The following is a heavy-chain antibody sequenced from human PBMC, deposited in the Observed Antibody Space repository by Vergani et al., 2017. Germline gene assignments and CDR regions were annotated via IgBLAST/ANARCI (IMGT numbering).Heavy chain of an antibody. CDR3: AKDASLLWFGELFSYMDV. CDR2: IWYDGSNK. Sequence: QVQLVESGGGVVQPGRSLRLSCAASGFTFSSYGMHWVRQAPGKGLEWVAVIWYDGSNKYYADSVKGRFTISRDNSKNTLYLQMNSLRAEDTAVYYCAKDASLLWFGELFSYMDVWGKGTTVTVSS. V-gene: IGHV3-33*06. J-gene: IGHJ6*03. D-gene: IGHD3-10*01. CDR1: GFTFSSYG.